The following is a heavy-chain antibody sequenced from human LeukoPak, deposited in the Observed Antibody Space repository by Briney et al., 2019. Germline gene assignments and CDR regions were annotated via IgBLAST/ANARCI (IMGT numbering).Heavy chain of an antibody. CDR1: GFTFSSYA. CDR2: ISGSGGST. Sequence: GGSLRLSCAASGFTFSSYAMSWVRQAPGKGLEWVSAISGSGGSTYYADSVKGRFTISRDNSKNTLYLQMNSLRAEDTAVYYCAKDEQYYDSSGYYREGSWYLDLWGRGTLVTVSS. D-gene: IGHD3-22*01. J-gene: IGHJ2*01. V-gene: IGHV3-23*01. CDR3: AKDEQYYDSSGYYREGSWYLDL.